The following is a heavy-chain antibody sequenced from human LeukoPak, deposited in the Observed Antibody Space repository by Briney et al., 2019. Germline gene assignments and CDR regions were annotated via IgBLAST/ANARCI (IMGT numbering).Heavy chain of an antibody. CDR2: IYYRGST. CDR3: ARGDFCSSSNCYLRPMDV. V-gene: IGHV4-59*01. J-gene: IGHJ6*03. D-gene: IGHD2-2*01. Sequence: SETLSLTCTVSGGSISDYYWNWIRQPPGKGLEWIGYIYYRGSTTYNPSLKSRVTMSVDTAKNQFSLKLRSVTAADTAVYYCARGDFCSSSNCYLRPMDVWGKGTTVTVSS. CDR1: GGSISDYY.